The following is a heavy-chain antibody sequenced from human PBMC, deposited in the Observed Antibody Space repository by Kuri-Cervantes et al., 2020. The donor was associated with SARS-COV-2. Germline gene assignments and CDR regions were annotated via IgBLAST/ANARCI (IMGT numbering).Heavy chain of an antibody. J-gene: IGHJ4*02. CDR2: IIPIFGTA. V-gene: IGHV1-69*05. CDR1: GGAFSSYT. D-gene: IGHD2-21*01. Sequence: SVKVSCKASGGAFSSYTISWVRQAPRQGLEWMGGIIPIFGTANYAQKFQGRVTMTRDTSTSTVYMELSSLTSEDTAIYYCYCAPKEGFDSWGQGTLVTVSS. CDR3: YCAPKEGFDS.